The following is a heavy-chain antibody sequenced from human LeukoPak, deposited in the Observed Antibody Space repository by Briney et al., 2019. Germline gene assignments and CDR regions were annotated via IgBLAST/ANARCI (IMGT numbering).Heavy chain of an antibody. D-gene: IGHD3-22*01. CDR2: IYYTGVT. V-gene: IGHV4-59*07. Sequence: PSHTLSLTCAVSSRPMRSYYCSWVRQPSAKGLEWIGDIYYTGVTNYSPSLQRRLTIPLDTAMKQFSLKLRSAAAAHQALFSFARGGSGYPLDYWGQGTLVTVSS. CDR1: SRPMRSYY. CDR3: ARGGSGYPLDY. J-gene: IGHJ4*02.